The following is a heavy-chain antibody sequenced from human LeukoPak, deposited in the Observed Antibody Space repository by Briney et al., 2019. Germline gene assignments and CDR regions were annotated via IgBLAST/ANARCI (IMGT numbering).Heavy chain of an antibody. J-gene: IGHJ4*02. CDR2: INPKSGGT. V-gene: IGHV1-2*02. CDR3: ARSPDILTGENFDY. D-gene: IGHD3-9*01. CDR1: GYTFTDYY. Sequence: GASVKVSCKTSGYTFTDYYIHWVRQPPGQGLEWMGWINPKSGGTNEAQKFHDRVTMTRDTSIRTAYMEVSRLRSDDTAVYYCARSPDILTGENFDYWGQGTLVTVSS.